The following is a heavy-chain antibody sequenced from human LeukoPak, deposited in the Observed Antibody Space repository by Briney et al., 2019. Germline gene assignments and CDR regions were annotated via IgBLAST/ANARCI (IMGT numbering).Heavy chain of an antibody. D-gene: IGHD3-9*01. V-gene: IGHV4-59*01. J-gene: IGHJ5*02. CDR2: IYYSGRT. Sequence: KPSETLSLTCTVSGDSISNYYWSWIRQPPGKGLEWIGHIYYSGRTNYNPSLKSRVSISVDRSKNQFSPKLSSVTAADTAVYFCARALAYYDILTGSRNWFDPWGQGTLVTVSS. CDR1: GDSISNYY. CDR3: ARALAYYDILTGSRNWFDP.